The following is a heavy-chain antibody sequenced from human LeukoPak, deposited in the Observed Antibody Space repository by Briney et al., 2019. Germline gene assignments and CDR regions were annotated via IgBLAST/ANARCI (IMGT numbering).Heavy chain of an antibody. CDR2: IYSGGST. CDR1: GFTVSDNY. D-gene: IGHD2-15*01. J-gene: IGHJ1*01. Sequence: PGGSLRLSCAASGFTVSDNYMSWVRQAPGKGLECVSVIYSGGSTYYADSVKRRFTISRDNSKNTLYLQMNSLRAEDTAVYYCARVGCSGGSCYPHFPSKYFQHWGQGTLVTVSS. CDR3: ARVGCSGGSCYPHFPSKYFQH. V-gene: IGHV3-66*01.